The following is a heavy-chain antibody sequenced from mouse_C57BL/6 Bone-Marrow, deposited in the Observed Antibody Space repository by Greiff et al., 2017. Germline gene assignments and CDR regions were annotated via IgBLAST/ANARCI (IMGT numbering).Heavy chain of an antibody. CDR1: GYTFTSYW. Sequence: QVQLQQPGAELVQPGASVKLSCKASGYTFTSYWMHWVKQRPGQGLEWIGMIPPNSGSTNYNEKFKSKATLTVDKSSSTAYMQLSSLTSEYAAVYFCARSPSTVVATRYFDVGGTGTTVTVSS. CDR2: IPPNSGST. D-gene: IGHD1-1*01. J-gene: IGHJ1*03. CDR3: ARSPSTVVATRYFDV. V-gene: IGHV1-64*01.